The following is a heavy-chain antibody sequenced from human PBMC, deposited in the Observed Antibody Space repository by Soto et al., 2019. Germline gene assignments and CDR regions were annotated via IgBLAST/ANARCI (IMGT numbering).Heavy chain of an antibody. CDR1: GGSISSSSYY. CDR2: IYYSGST. J-gene: IGHJ4*02. D-gene: IGHD3-10*01. CDR3: ARRDYYDSGSYLY. Sequence: QLQLQESGPGLVKPSETLSLTCTVSGGSISSSSYYWGWIRQPPGKGLEWIGSIYYSGSTYYNPSLKSRVTISVDTSKKQFSLKLTSGTAADTAVYYGARRDYYDSGSYLYWGQGTLVTVSS. V-gene: IGHV4-39*01.